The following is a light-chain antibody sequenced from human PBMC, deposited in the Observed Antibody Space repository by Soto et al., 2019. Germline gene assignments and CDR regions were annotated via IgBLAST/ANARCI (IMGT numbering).Light chain of an antibody. CDR1: QSISSY. Sequence: DIPMCQSPSSLSASVGDRVTITCRASQSISSYLNWYQQKPGKATKPLIYAASSLQSGVPSRFSGSGSGTDFNFTISILQPEAFESSSCHHSQSIPSWTFGQGTKVDIK. J-gene: IGKJ1*01. CDR3: HHSQSIPSWT. CDR2: AAS. V-gene: IGKV1-39*01.